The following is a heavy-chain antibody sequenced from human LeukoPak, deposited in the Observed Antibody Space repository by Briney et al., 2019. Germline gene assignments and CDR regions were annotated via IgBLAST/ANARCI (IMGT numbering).Heavy chain of an antibody. J-gene: IGHJ4*02. D-gene: IGHD2-2*01. CDR3: AREVVPAALDY. CDR1: GFTFSDYY. CDR2: ISSSSSYT. Sequence: GGSLRLSCAASGFTFSDYYMSWIRQAPGKGLEWVSYISSSSSYTNYADSVKGRFTISRDNAKNSLYLQMNSLRAEDTAVYYCAREVVPAALDYWGQGTLVTVSS. V-gene: IGHV3-11*06.